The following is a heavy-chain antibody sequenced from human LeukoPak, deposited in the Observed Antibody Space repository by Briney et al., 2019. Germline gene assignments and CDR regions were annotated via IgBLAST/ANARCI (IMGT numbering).Heavy chain of an antibody. Sequence: GGSLRLSCAASGFTFSSYEMNWVRQAPGKGLEWVSYISSSGSTIYYADSVKGRFTISRDNAKNSLYMQMNRLRAEDRAVYYCGELGITMIGGVWGKGTTVIVSS. CDR1: GFTFSSYE. V-gene: IGHV3-48*03. CDR2: ISSSGSTI. D-gene: IGHD3-10*02. J-gene: IGHJ6*04. CDR3: GELGITMIGGV.